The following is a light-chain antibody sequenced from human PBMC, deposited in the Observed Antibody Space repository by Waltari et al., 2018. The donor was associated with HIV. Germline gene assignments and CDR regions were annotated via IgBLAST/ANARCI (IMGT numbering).Light chain of an antibody. CDR1: QSVRSN. V-gene: IGKV3-15*01. CDR3: QQYYNSPT. Sequence: IEMAQSPVSLSVSPGERATLSCWASQSVRSNLAWYQQKPGQAPRLLIYGTSARATGVPARFSGSGSGTYFTLTINSLQSDDFAVYYCQQYYNSPTFGQGTKVE. J-gene: IGKJ1*01. CDR2: GTS.